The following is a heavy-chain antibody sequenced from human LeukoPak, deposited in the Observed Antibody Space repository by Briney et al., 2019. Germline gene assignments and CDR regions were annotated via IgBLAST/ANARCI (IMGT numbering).Heavy chain of an antibody. CDR3: TRGGYCSGGSCYGFARYWFDP. Sequence: SETLSLTCIVSGDSISSYYWSWIRQPPGKGLEWIGYIYYSGSTNYNPSLKSRVTISVDTSKNQFSLKLSSVTAADTAMYYCTRGGYCSGGSCYGFARYWFDPWGQGTLVTVSS. CDR2: IYYSGST. V-gene: IGHV4-59*01. D-gene: IGHD2-15*01. J-gene: IGHJ5*02. CDR1: GDSISSYY.